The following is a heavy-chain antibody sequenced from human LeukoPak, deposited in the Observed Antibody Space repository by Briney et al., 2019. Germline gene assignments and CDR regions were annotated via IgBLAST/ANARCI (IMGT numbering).Heavy chain of an antibody. CDR2: ISAYNGNT. CDR3: ARARLEYCSGGSCPRAFDI. Sequence: ASVKVSCKASGYTFTSYGISWVRQAPGQGLEWMGWISAYNGNTNYAQKLQGRVTMTTDTSTSTAYMELRSLRSDDTAVYYCARARLEYCSGGSCPRAFDIWGQGTMVTVSS. D-gene: IGHD2-15*01. CDR1: GYTFTSYG. J-gene: IGHJ3*02. V-gene: IGHV1-18*01.